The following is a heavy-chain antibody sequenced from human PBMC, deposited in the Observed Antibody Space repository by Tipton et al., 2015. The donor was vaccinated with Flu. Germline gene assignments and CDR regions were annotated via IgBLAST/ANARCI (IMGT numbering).Heavy chain of an antibody. CDR3: ARHPTAVAEDYYGMDV. CDR1: GYSFTSYW. D-gene: IGHD6-19*01. Sequence: QSGPEVKKPGESLKISCKGSGYSFTSYWIGWVRQMPGKGLEWMGIIYPGDSDTRYSPSSQGQFTISADKTTSTAYLQWSSLKASDTAMYYCARHPTAVAEDYYGMDVWGQGTTVAVSS. CDR2: IYPGDSDT. J-gene: IGHJ6*02. V-gene: IGHV5-51*01.